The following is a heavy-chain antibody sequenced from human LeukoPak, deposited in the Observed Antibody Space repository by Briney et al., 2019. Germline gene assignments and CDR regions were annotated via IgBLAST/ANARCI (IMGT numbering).Heavy chain of an antibody. Sequence: PGGSLRLSCAASGFTFSNAWMSCVRQAPGKGLEWVGRIKSKTDGGTTDYAAPVKGRFTISRDDSKNTLYLQMNSLKTEDTAVYYCTTDRSQWLASFDYWGQGSLVTVSS. D-gene: IGHD6-19*01. CDR1: GFTFSNAW. J-gene: IGHJ4*02. V-gene: IGHV3-15*01. CDR3: TTDRSQWLASFDY. CDR2: IKSKTDGGTT.